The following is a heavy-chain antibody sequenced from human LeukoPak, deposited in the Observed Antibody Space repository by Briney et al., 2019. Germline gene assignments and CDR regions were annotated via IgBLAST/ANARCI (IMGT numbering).Heavy chain of an antibody. Sequence: PSETLSLTCTVSGGSISSSSYYWGWIRQPPGKGLEWIGSIYYSGSTYYNPSLKSRVTISVDTSKNQFSLKLSSVTAADTAVYYCARVLRTVAVAGTLDYWGQGTLVTASS. CDR3: ARVLRTVAVAGTLDY. V-gene: IGHV4-39*01. CDR1: GGSISSSSYY. CDR2: IYYSGST. J-gene: IGHJ4*02. D-gene: IGHD6-19*01.